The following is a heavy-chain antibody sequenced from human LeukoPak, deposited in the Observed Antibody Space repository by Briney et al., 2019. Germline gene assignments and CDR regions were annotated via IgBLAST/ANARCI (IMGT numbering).Heavy chain of an antibody. V-gene: IGHV3-72*01. CDR2: TRNKANSYTT. Sequence: HPGGSLRLSCAASGFTFSDHYMAWVRQAPGKGLEWVGRTRNKANSYTTGYAASVKGRFTISRDDSKNSLYLQMNSLKTEDTAVYYCARDVGANTDYWGQGTLVTVSS. CDR1: GFTFSDHY. CDR3: ARDVGANTDY. D-gene: IGHD1-26*01. J-gene: IGHJ4*02.